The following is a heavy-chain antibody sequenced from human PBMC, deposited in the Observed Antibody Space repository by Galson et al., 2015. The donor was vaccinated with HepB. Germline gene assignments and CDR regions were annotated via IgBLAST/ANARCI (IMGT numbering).Heavy chain of an antibody. CDR2: ISGSSSTI. D-gene: IGHD3-3*01. CDR3: VFWRDSAGMDV. J-gene: IGHJ6*02. CDR1: GFTFSSYS. Sequence: SLRLSCAASGFTFSSYSMNWVRQTPGKGLEWVSYISGSSSTIRYADSVKGRFTISRDNAKNSLYLQMNSLRAEDTAVYYCVFWRDSAGMDVWGQGTTVTVSS. V-gene: IGHV3-48*01.